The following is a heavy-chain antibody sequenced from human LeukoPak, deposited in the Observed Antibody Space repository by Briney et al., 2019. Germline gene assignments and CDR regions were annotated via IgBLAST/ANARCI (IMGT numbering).Heavy chain of an antibody. V-gene: IGHV3-21*01. CDR3: ARVPDITMVRGVSGPLDY. CDR1: GFTFSSYS. Sequence: PGGSLRLSCAASGFTFSSYSMNWVRQAPGKGLEWVSSISSSSSYIYYADSVKGRFTISRDNAKNSLYLQMNSLRAEDTAVYYCARVPDITMVRGVSGPLDYWGQGTLVTVSS. J-gene: IGHJ4*02. CDR2: ISSSSSYI. D-gene: IGHD3-10*01.